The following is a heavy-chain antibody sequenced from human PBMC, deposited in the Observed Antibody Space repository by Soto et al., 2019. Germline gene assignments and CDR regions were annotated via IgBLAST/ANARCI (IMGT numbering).Heavy chain of an antibody. CDR1: GYTFTSYG. Sequence: QVQLVQSGAEVKKPGASVKVSCKASGYTFTSYGISWVRQAPVQGLEWMGWISAYNGNTNYAQKLQGRVTMTTDTATSTAYMELRSLRSDDTAVYYCARGGDYCSGGSCFSPNYYMDVWGKGTTVTVSS. CDR3: ARGGDYCSGGSCFSPNYYMDV. D-gene: IGHD2-15*01. V-gene: IGHV1-18*01. CDR2: ISAYNGNT. J-gene: IGHJ6*03.